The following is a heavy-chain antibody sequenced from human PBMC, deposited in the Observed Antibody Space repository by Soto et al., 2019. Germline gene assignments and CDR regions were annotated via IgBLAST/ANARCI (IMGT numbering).Heavy chain of an antibody. CDR1: GFTFSTYD. CDR3: ARQASYWHGGGGWFDP. Sequence: EVQLVESGGGLVQPGGSLRLSCAASGFTFSTYDMHWVRQAPGKGLEWVSAIGTQHDAYYPDSVKGRFTTSRENAKNSLDLQMNSLRAGDTAVYYCARQASYWHGGGGWFDPWGQGTLVTVSS. V-gene: IGHV3-13*01. D-gene: IGHD2-8*02. CDR2: IGTQHDA. J-gene: IGHJ5*02.